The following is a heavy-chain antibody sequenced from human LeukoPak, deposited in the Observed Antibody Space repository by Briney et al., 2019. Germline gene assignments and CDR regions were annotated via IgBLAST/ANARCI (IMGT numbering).Heavy chain of an antibody. D-gene: IGHD3-10*01. CDR3: ARDLRGGSDKIPHDY. J-gene: IGHJ4*02. CDR2: ISSSSYI. Sequence: GGSLRLSCAASGFTFSSYSMNWVRQAPGKGLEWVSSISSSSYIYYADSVKGRFTISRDNAKNSLYLQMNSLRAEDTAVYYCARDLRGGSDKIPHDYWGQGTLVTVSS. V-gene: IGHV3-21*01. CDR1: GFTFSSYS.